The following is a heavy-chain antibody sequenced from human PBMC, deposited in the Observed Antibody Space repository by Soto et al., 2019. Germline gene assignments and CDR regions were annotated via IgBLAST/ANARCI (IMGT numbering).Heavy chain of an antibody. J-gene: IGHJ4*02. V-gene: IGHV1-18*01. Sequence: QVPLVQSGTGVKKPGASVKVSCRASGYTFTSYGVTWVRQAPGQGLEWMGWISPFNGNTNYAQKFQGRVTMTTDTSTSTAYMELKVLRSDDTAVYYCARGRLKYFDYWGQGALVTVTS. CDR3: ARGRLKYFDY. CDR2: ISPFNGNT. CDR1: GYTFTSYG.